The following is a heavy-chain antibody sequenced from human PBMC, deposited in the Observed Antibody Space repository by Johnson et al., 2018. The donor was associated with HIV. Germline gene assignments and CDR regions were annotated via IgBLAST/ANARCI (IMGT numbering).Heavy chain of an antibody. J-gene: IGHJ3*02. Sequence: VQLVESGGGVVQPGRSLRLSCAVSGIIFSDYFMSWIRQAPGKGLEWVASISGRGSARYYADSVKGRFTISRDNARTSLYLQMNSLRAEDTAVYYCVRGGYYYDQAGAFDIWGQGTMVTVSS. CDR1: GIIFSDYF. CDR2: ISGRGSAR. D-gene: IGHD3-22*01. CDR3: VRGGYYYDQAGAFDI. V-gene: IGHV3-11*04.